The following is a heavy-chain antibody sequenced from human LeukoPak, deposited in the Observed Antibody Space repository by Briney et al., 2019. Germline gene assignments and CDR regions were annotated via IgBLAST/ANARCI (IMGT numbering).Heavy chain of an antibody. Sequence: ASVKVSCKASGGTFSSYAISWVRQAPGQGLEWMGGIIPIFGTANYAQKFQGRVTITADESTSTAYMELSSLRSEDTAVYYCARDRGSGSSDALDIWGQGTMVTVSS. CDR3: ARDRGSGSSDALDI. CDR1: GGTFSSYA. D-gene: IGHD6-19*01. V-gene: IGHV1-69*13. J-gene: IGHJ3*02. CDR2: IIPIFGTA.